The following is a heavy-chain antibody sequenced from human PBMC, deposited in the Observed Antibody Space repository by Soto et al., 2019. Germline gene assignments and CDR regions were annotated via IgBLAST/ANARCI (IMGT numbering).Heavy chain of an antibody. D-gene: IGHD2-21*02. CDR2: IYYSGST. J-gene: IGHJ3*02. Sequence: SETLSLTCTVSGGSISGGGYYWSWIRQHPGKGWEWIGYIYYSGSTYYNPSLKSRVTMSVDTSKSQYSLKLGSVTAADTAVYYCAREGCGGDCRMVGAFDIWGQGTMVT. CDR1: GGSISGGGYY. V-gene: IGHV4-31*03. CDR3: AREGCGGDCRMVGAFDI.